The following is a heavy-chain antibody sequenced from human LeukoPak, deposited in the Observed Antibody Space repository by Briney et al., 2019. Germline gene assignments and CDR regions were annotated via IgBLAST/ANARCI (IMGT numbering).Heavy chain of an antibody. J-gene: IGHJ4*02. Sequence: SETLSLTCTVSGGSVSSRDYYWSWIRQPPGKGLEWIGYIYYSGVTNYNPYLKSRVIISIDTSKNKFSMKLTSVTAADTAVYFCARVPPYYYYSSGYYWGQGTLVTVSS. D-gene: IGHD3-22*01. CDR2: IYYSGVT. CDR3: ARVPPYYYYSSGYY. V-gene: IGHV4-61*08. CDR1: GGSVSSRDYY.